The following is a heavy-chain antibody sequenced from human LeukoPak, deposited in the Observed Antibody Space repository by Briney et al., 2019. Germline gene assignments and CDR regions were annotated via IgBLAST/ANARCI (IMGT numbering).Heavy chain of an antibody. J-gene: IGHJ3*02. D-gene: IGHD2-15*01. CDR3: AKVVVVPATSHAFDI. Sequence: GGSLRLSCAASGFTFSSYAMSWVRQAPGKGLEWVSAISGSGGTTYYADSVKGRFTISRDNSKSTLYLQINSLRAEDTAVYYCAKVVVVPATSHAFDIWGQGTMVTVSS. CDR2: ISGSGGTT. V-gene: IGHV3-23*01. CDR1: GFTFSSYA.